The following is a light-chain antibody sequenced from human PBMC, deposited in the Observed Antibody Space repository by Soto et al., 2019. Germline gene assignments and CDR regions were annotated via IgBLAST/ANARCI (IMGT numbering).Light chain of an antibody. CDR3: AARDNSLNGHVV. J-gene: IGLJ2*01. V-gene: IGLV1-40*01. Sequence: QSVLTQPPSVSGAPGQRVTISCTGSSSNIGAGYDVHWYQQLPGTAPKLLIYGNNQRPSGVPDRFSGSKSGTSASLAISGLQSEDEADYYCAARDNSLNGHVVCGGGTQLTVL. CDR2: GNN. CDR1: SSNIGAGYD.